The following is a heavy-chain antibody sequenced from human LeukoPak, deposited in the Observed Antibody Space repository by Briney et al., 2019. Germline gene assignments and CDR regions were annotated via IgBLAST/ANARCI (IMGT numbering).Heavy chain of an antibody. CDR1: GGSISSYY. Sequence: SETLSLTCTVSGGSISSYYWSWIQQPPGKGLEWIGYIYYSGSTNYNPSLKSRVTISVDTSKNRFSLKLSSVTAADTAVYYCARLNGSGSYFDYWGQGTLVTVSS. CDR3: ARLNGSGSYFDY. CDR2: IYYSGST. V-gene: IGHV4-59*08. D-gene: IGHD3-10*01. J-gene: IGHJ4*02.